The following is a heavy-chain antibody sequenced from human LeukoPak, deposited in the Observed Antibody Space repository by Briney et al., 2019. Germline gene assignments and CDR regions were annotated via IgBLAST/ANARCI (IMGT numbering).Heavy chain of an antibody. CDR2: IYHSGST. Sequence: SETRSLTCTVSGGSISSSSYYWGWIRQPPGRWLEWIGSIYHSGSTYYNPSLKSRVTISVDTSKNQFSLKLSSVTAADTAVYYCARDRSSGWYRYNWFDPWGQGTLVTVSS. J-gene: IGHJ5*02. CDR1: GGSISSSSYY. D-gene: IGHD6-19*01. V-gene: IGHV4-39*07. CDR3: ARDRSSGWYRYNWFDP.